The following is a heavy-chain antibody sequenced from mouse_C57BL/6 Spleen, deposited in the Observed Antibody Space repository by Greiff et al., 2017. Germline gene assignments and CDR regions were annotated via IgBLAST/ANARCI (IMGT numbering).Heavy chain of an antibody. CDR1: GYSFTSYY. V-gene: IGHV1-66*01. J-gene: IGHJ1*03. Sequence: QVQLQQSGPELVKPGASVKISCKASGYSFTSYYIHWVKQRPGQGLEWIGWIYPGSGNTKYNEKFKGKATLTADTSSSTAYMQLSSLTSEDSAVYYCARGPYYYGSSYDWYFDVWGTGTTVTVSS. CDR3: ARGPYYYGSSYDWYFDV. CDR2: IYPGSGNT. D-gene: IGHD1-1*01.